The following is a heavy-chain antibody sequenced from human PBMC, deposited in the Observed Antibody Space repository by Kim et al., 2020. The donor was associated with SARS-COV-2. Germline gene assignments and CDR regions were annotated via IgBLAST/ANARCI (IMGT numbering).Heavy chain of an antibody. Sequence: KLQGRVTMTTDTSTSTADMELRSLRSDDTAVYYCARDGGGGRWLQPYFDYWGQGTLVTVSS. J-gene: IGHJ4*02. V-gene: IGHV1-18*01. CDR3: ARDGGGGRWLQPYFDY. D-gene: IGHD3-16*01.